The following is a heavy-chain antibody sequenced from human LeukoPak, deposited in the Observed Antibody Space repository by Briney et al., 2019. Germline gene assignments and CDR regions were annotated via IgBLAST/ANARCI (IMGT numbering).Heavy chain of an antibody. CDR2: IKQDGSEK. D-gene: IGHD4-11*01. J-gene: IGHJ5*02. CDR1: GFTFSSYW. V-gene: IGHV3-7*01. CDR3: ARGAYSTYLS. Sequence: PGGSLRLSCAASGFTFSSYWMSWVRQAPGKGLEWVANIKQDGSEKYYVDSVKGRFTISRDNAKNSLYQQMNSLRVQATAVYYCARGAYSTYLSWGQGTLVTASS.